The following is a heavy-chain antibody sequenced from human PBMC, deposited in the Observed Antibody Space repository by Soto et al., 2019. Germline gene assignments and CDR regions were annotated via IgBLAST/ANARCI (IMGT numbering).Heavy chain of an antibody. J-gene: IGHJ6*02. CDR2: IIPISSTA. CDR1: GGTFSSYA. V-gene: IGHV1-69*01. D-gene: IGHD2-2*01. Sequence: QVQLVQSGAEVKKPGSSVKVSCKASGGTFSSYAISWVRQAPGQGLEWMGGIIPISSTANYAQKFQGRVTITADESTSTAYMELSSLRSEDTAVYYCARSQGSSTSLEIYYYYYYGMDVWGQGTKVTVSS. CDR3: ARSQGSSTSLEIYYYYYYGMDV.